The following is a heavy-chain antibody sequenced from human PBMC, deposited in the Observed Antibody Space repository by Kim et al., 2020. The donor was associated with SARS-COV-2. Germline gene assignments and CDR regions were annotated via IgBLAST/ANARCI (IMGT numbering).Heavy chain of an antibody. Sequence: AYAASVKGRYTISRDDSKNTAYLQMNSLKTEDTAVYYCTRQPMVATDTDYWGQGTLVTVSS. V-gene: IGHV3-73*01. CDR3: TRQPMVATDTDY. D-gene: IGHD5-12*01. J-gene: IGHJ4*02.